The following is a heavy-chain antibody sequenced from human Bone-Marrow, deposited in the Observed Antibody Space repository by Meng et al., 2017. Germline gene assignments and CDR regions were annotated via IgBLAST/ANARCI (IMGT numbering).Heavy chain of an antibody. Sequence: MQSVDEVKTTRASVKVSCKASGYTFTSYGISLVRQAPGQGLEWMGWISAYNGNTNYAQKLQGRVTMTTDTSTSTAYMELRSLRSDDTAVYYCARDQDYVDYWGQGTLVTVS. D-gene: IGHD3-16*01. CDR3: ARDQDYVDY. V-gene: IGHV1-18*01. CDR1: GYTFTSYG. CDR2: ISAYNGNT. J-gene: IGHJ4*02.